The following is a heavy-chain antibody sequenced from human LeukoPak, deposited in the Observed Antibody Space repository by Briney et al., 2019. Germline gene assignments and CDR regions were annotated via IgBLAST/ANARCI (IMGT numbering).Heavy chain of an antibody. J-gene: IGHJ4*02. V-gene: IGHV3-48*03. CDR3: ARETYYYDSSGYYAY. CDR1: GFTFSSYE. D-gene: IGHD3-22*01. CDR2: ISSSGSTI. Sequence: PGGSLRLSCAASGFTFSSYEMNWVRQAPGKGLEWVSYISSSGSTIYYADSVKGRFTISRDNAKNSLYLQMNSLRAEDTAVYYCARETYYYDSSGYYAYWGQGTLVTVSS.